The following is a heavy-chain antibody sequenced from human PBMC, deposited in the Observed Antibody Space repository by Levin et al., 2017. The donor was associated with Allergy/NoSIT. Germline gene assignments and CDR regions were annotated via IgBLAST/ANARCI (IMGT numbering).Heavy chain of an antibody. J-gene: IGHJ4*02. Sequence: GGSLRLSCAASGFSFSDHSMNWVRQAPGKGLEWVSYISSRSSTIYYADSVKGRFTISRDNAKNSLYLQMNSLRAEDTAVYYCARLGALLLFVNDNDYWGQGTLVTVSS. CDR1: GFSFSDHS. V-gene: IGHV3-48*01. CDR3: ARLGALLLFVNDNDY. CDR2: ISSRSSTI. D-gene: IGHD3-16*01.